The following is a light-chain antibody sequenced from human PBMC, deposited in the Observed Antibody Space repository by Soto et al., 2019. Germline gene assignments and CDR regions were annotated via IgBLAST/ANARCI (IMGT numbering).Light chain of an antibody. J-gene: IGLJ1*01. CDR3: SSYAGTNMGV. V-gene: IGLV2-8*01. CDR1: SSDIGAFNY. Sequence: QSVLTQPASVSGSPGQSITISCTGSSSDIGAFNYVAWYQQHPGKAPKLLIYEVTQRPSGVPDRFSGSKSGNTASLTVSGLQADDEADYYCSSYAGTNMGVFGTGTKVTVL. CDR2: EVT.